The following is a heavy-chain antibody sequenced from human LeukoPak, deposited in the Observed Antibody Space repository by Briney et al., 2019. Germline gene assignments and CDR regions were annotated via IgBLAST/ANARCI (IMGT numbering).Heavy chain of an antibody. CDR1: GFSFSSYV. CDR3: ARMPNRCSTISCYIDS. V-gene: IGHV3-23*01. Sequence: GGSLRLSCAASGFSFSSYVMSWVRQAPGKGLEWVSTISGNGDSTYSADSVRGRFTISRDNSKNTFYLQMNTLRAEDTAVYYCARMPNRCSTISCYIDSWGQGTLVTVSS. J-gene: IGHJ4*02. D-gene: IGHD2-2*02. CDR2: ISGNGDST.